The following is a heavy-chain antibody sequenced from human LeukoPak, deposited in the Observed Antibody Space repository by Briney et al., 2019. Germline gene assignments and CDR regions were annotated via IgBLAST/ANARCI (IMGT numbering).Heavy chain of an antibody. D-gene: IGHD2-21*02. V-gene: IGHV4-4*02. CDR1: GGSISSSNW. Sequence: SETLSLTCAVSGGSISSSNWWSWVRQPPGKGLEWIGEIYHSGSTNYNPSPKSRVTISVDKSKNQFSLKLSSVTAADTAVYYCATAPCGGDCYSRDWGQGTLVTVSS. CDR3: ATAPCGGDCYSRD. J-gene: IGHJ4*02. CDR2: IYHSGST.